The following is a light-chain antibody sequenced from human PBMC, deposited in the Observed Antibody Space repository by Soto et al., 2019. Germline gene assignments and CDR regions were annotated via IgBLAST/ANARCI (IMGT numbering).Light chain of an antibody. CDR3: SSYAGSNIYV. J-gene: IGLJ1*01. CDR2: EVS. Sequence: QSVLTQPPSASGSPGQSVTISCTGTSSDVGGYNYVSWYQHHPGKAPKLMIYEVSKRPSGVPDRFSGSKSGNTASLTVSGLLAEDEADYYCSSYAGSNIYVFGTGTKLTVL. V-gene: IGLV2-8*01. CDR1: SSDVGGYNY.